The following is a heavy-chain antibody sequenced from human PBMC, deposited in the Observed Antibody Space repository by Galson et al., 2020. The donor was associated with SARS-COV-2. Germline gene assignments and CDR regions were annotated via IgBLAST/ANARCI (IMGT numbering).Heavy chain of an antibody. CDR2: THNGGST. CDR1: GFTVSTNY. D-gene: IGHD6-19*01. CDR3: VSGVEQWLADH. V-gene: IGHV3-53*01. Sequence: GESLKISCAASGFTVSTNYMSWVRQAPGKGLEWVSVTHNGGSTYYADFVKGRFTIPRDSSKNTLFLQMNSLRAEDTAIYYCVSGVEQWLADHWGQGTLVTVSS. J-gene: IGHJ5*02.